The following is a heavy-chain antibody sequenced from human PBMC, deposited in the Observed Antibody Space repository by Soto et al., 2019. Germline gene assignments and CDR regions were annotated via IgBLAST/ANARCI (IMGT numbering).Heavy chain of an antibody. D-gene: IGHD3-16*01. V-gene: IGHV1-69*02. CDR1: GGTFSSYT. J-gene: IGHJ3*02. CDR2: IIPILGIA. Sequence: SVKVSCKASGGTFSSYTISWVRQAPGQGLEWMGRIIPILGIANYAQKFQGRVTITADKSTSTAYMELSSLRSEDTAVYYCARVLTPGLDAFDIWGQGTMVTVSS. CDR3: ARVLTPGLDAFDI.